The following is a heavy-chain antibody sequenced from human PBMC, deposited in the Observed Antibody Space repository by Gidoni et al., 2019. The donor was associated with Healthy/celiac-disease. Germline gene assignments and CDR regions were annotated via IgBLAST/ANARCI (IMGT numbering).Heavy chain of an antibody. Sequence: QVQLQQWGAGLLKPSEPLSLTCAVYGGSFSGYYWSWIRQPPGKGLEWIGEINHSGSTNYNPSLKSRVTISVDTSKNQFSLKLSSVTAADTAVYYCARGMKLSGAPSRSIDYWGQGTLVTVSS. D-gene: IGHD7-27*01. CDR1: GGSFSGYY. J-gene: IGHJ4*02. CDR2: INHSGST. V-gene: IGHV4-34*01. CDR3: ARGMKLSGAPSRSIDY.